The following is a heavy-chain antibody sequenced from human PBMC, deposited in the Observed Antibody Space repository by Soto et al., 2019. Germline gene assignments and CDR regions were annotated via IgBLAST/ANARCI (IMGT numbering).Heavy chain of an antibody. CDR3: ARDRPQAARLYY. D-gene: IGHD6-6*01. V-gene: IGHV1-69*04. Sequence: SVKVSCTASGGTFSSYTISWVRQAPGQGLEWMGRIIPILGIANYAQKFQGRVTITADKSTSTAYMELSSLRSEDTAVYYCARDRPQAARLYYWGQGTLVTVSS. CDR1: GGTFSSYT. J-gene: IGHJ4*02. CDR2: IIPILGIA.